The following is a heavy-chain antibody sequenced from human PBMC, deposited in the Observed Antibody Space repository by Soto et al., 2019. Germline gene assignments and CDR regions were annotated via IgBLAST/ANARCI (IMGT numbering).Heavy chain of an antibody. Sequence: GGSLRLSCAASGFTFSSYGMHWVRQAPGKGLEWVAVISYDGSNKYYADSVKGRFTISRDNSKNTLYLQMNSLRAEDTAVYYCAKQSSSSPLPYYYYGMDVWGQGTTVTVSS. CDR2: ISYDGSNK. CDR3: AKQSSSSPLPYYYYGMDV. CDR1: GFTFSSYG. J-gene: IGHJ6*02. V-gene: IGHV3-30*18. D-gene: IGHD6-13*01.